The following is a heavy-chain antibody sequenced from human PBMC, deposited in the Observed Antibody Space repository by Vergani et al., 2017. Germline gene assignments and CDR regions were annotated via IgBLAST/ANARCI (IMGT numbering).Heavy chain of an antibody. CDR1: GYIFSNFW. V-gene: IGHV5-51*01. CDR2: IYPGDSEV. CDR3: ASGGHGSENGGALQL. J-gene: IGHJ3*01. D-gene: IGHD3-10*01. Sequence: EKQLVQSGSETKKPGESLKISCQAFGYIFSNFWIGWVRQRPGRGVEWMGIIYPGDSEVKSNPTFRGQVIFSVDTSVNTAYLQWRSLQTSDTATYCCASGGHGSENGGALQLWGQGTNITVSS.